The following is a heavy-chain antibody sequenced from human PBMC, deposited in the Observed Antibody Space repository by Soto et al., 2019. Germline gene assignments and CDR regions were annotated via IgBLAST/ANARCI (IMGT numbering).Heavy chain of an antibody. V-gene: IGHV3-11*06. CDR2: ISSSSSYT. D-gene: IGHD3-22*01. CDR1: GFTFSDYY. CDR3: ARDGGYDSSGYILD. Sequence: QVQLVESGGGLVKPGGSLRLSCAASGFTFSDYYMSWIRQAPGKGLEWVSYISSSSSYTNYADSVKGRFTISRDNAKNSLYLQKNSLRAEDTAVYYCARDGGYDSSGYILDWGQGTLVTVSS. J-gene: IGHJ4*02.